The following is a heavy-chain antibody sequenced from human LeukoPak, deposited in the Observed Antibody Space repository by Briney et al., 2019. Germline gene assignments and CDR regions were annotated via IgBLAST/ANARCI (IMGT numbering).Heavy chain of an antibody. J-gene: IGHJ4*02. CDR2: IYYSGST. CDR1: GGSISSSSYY. V-gene: IGHV4-39*07. CDR3: ARGEEGYSYGFVPPFDS. Sequence: SETLSLTCTVSGGSISSSSYYWGWIRQPPGKGLEWIGSIYYSGSTYYNPSLKSRVTISVDTSKNQFSLKLTSVTAADTAVYYCARGEEGYSYGFVPPFDSWGQGTLVTVSS. D-gene: IGHD5-18*01.